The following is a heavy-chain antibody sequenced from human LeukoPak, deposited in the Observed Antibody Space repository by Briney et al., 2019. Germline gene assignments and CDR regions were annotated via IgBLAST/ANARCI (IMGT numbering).Heavy chain of an antibody. J-gene: IGHJ6*03. CDR2: IKQDGSEK. CDR1: GFTFSSYW. CDR3: ARVHCSSTSCYGYYYYYMDV. D-gene: IGHD2-2*01. V-gene: IGHV3-7*03. Sequence: GGSLRLSCAASGFTFSSYWMIWVRQAPGKGLEGVANIKQDGSEKYYVDSVKVRFTIARDNAKNSLYLQMNSLRAEDTAVYYCARVHCSSTSCYGYYYYYMDVWGKGTTVTISS.